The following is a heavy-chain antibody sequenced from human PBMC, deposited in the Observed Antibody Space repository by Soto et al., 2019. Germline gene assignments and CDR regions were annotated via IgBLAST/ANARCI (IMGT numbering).Heavy chain of an antibody. J-gene: IGHJ6*02. V-gene: IGHV1-69*13. CDR3: AREGLVLVPTTVNSDYYYYAMDV. CDR1: GGTFSSYA. CDR2: IIPIFGTA. Sequence: SVKVSCKASGGTFSSYAISWVRQAPGQGLEWMGGIIPIFGTANYAQKFQGRVTITADESTNTAYMELSSLRSEDTAVYYCAREGLVLVPTTVNSDYYYYAMDVWGQGTTVTVSS. D-gene: IGHD2-2*01.